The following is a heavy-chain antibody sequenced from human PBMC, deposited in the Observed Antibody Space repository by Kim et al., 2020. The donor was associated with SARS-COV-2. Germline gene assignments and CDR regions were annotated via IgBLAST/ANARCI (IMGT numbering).Heavy chain of an antibody. CDR2: INTNTGNP. CDR1: GYTFTDYS. V-gene: IGHV7-4-1*02. D-gene: IGHD6-13*01. CDR3: ARFSSSWYSLDY. Sequence: ASVKVSCKSSGYTFTDYSMNWVRQAPGQGLEWMGWINTNTGNPTYAQGFTGRFVFSLDTPVSTAYLQISSLKAEDTAVYYCARFSSSWYSLDYWGQGTLV. J-gene: IGHJ4*02.